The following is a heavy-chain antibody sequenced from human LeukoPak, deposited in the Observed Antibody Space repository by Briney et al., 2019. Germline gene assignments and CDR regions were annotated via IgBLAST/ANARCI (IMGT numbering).Heavy chain of an antibody. Sequence: GGSLRLSCAASGFTFRSYAMTWVHQAPGKGLEWVSTINDNGGSTYYADSVKGRFTISRDNSKNTLYLQMNSLRAEDTAVYYSATTDEGEYFFDYWGQGTLVTVSS. CDR1: GFTFRSYA. D-gene: IGHD1-26*01. V-gene: IGHV3-23*01. CDR3: ATTDEGEYFFDY. J-gene: IGHJ4*02. CDR2: INDNGGST.